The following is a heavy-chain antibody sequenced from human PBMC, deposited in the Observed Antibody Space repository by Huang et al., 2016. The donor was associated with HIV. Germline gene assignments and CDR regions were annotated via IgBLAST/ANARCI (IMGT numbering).Heavy chain of an antibody. CDR1: GGSFRNFA. Sequence: QVQLVQSGAEVKKPGSSVKVSCKASGGSFRNFAIGWVRRHPGKGLAWRGGIIPTRGTANYAQKFQGRVTIIADESTSTAYMELSSLRSEDTAVYYCATVDYYDTSGPQRGYFDNWGQGTLVTVSS. CDR2: IIPTRGTA. D-gene: IGHD3-22*01. J-gene: IGHJ4*02. V-gene: IGHV1-69*01. CDR3: ATVDYYDTSGPQRGYFDN.